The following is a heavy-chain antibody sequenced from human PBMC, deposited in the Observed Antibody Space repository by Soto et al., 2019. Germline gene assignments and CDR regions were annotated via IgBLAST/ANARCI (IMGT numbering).Heavy chain of an antibody. CDR3: ARDPSEGRVGNWFES. J-gene: IGHJ5*01. V-gene: IGHV3-21*06. CDR2: ISSSTSYV. CDR1: GFTFSRYG. Sequence: EVQLVESGGGLVKPGGSLRLSCADSGFTFSRYGMNWLRQAPGKGLEWVASISSSTSYVYYADSVKGGFSTSRDNAKNILYLEMSALRTEDTAVYYCARDPSEGRVGNWFESWGQGTLVTVSS. D-gene: IGHD2-2*01.